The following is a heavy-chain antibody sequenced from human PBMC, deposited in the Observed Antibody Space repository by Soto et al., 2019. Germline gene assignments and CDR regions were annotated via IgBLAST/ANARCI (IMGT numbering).Heavy chain of an antibody. D-gene: IGHD6-6*01. J-gene: IGHJ6*02. Sequence: GGSLRLSCTASGFTFSSYELNWVRQAPGKGLEGGSYISTSGRTTYYADSVMGRVTISRDNAQNSLYLQMNSLRAEDTAVYYCARDYEDSRSFFHYSYGMDVWGQGTTVTVSS. CDR2: ISTSGRTT. CDR3: ARDYEDSRSFFHYSYGMDV. V-gene: IGHV3-48*03. CDR1: GFTFSSYE.